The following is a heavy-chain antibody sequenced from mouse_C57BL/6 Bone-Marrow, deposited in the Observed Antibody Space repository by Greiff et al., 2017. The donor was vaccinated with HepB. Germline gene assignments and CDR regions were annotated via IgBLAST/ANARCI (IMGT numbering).Heavy chain of an antibody. CDR2: IDPEDGET. V-gene: IGHV14-2*01. CDR1: GFNIKDYY. CDR3: ARFYYFDY. Sequence: VQLQQSGAELVKPGASVKLSCTASGFNIKDYYMHWVKQRTEQGLEWIGRIDPEDGETKYAPNFQGKATITADTSSNTAYLQLSSLTSEDTAVYYCARFYYFDYWGQGTTLTVSS. J-gene: IGHJ2*01.